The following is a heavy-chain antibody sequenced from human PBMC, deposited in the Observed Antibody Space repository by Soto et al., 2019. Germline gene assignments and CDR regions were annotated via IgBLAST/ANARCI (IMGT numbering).Heavy chain of an antibody. V-gene: IGHV3-7*05. CDR2: IKQDGSEQ. J-gene: IGHJ6*02. Sequence: EVQLVQSGGGLVQPGGSLRLSCAASGFTFSGYWMSWVRQAPGKGLEWVANIKQDGSEQFYVDSVKGRFTISRDNAKNSLYLQMNSLRAEDTAVYYCAREAVWGQGTTVTVSS. CDR1: GFTFSGYW. CDR3: AREAV.